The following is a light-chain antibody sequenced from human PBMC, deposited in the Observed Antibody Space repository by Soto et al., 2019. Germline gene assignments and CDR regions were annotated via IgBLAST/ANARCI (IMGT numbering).Light chain of an antibody. CDR1: QSVLYSSNNKNY. Sequence: DIVMTKSPDSLAVSLGERATINCTSSQSVLYSSNNKNYLAWYQQKPGQPPKLLIYWASTRESGVPDRFSGSGSGTDFTLTISSLQAEDVAVYYCQQYYSTLALTFGGGTKVEIK. V-gene: IGKV4-1*01. CDR2: WAS. CDR3: QQYYSTLALT. J-gene: IGKJ4*01.